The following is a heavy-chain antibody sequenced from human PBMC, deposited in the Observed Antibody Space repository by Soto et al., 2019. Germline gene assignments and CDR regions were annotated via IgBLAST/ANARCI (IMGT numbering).Heavy chain of an antibody. D-gene: IGHD1-26*01. CDR1: GFTFSISD. Sequence: SLRLSCAASGFTFSISDMSWVRHAPGKGLEWVSVIYITGTTYFADSVKGRFTISRDSSKNTLYLQMSRLRAEDSALYYCVRAEGTVGLHVYWGQGTRVTVSS. CDR2: IYITGTT. CDR3: VRAEGTVGLHVY. J-gene: IGHJ4*02. V-gene: IGHV3-53*01.